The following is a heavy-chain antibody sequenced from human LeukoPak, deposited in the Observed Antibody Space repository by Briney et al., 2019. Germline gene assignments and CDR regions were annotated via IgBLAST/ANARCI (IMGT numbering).Heavy chain of an antibody. D-gene: IGHD5-18*01. Sequence: GGSLRLSCAASGFTFSSYAMNWVRQAPGKGLEWVSGINGSGGSTYYAGSVKGRFTISRDNSKNTLYLQMNSLRAEDTAVYYCAKDKGGSYGSLDYWGQGTPVTVSS. J-gene: IGHJ4*02. CDR3: AKDKGGSYGSLDY. V-gene: IGHV3-23*01. CDR1: GFTFSSYA. CDR2: INGSGGST.